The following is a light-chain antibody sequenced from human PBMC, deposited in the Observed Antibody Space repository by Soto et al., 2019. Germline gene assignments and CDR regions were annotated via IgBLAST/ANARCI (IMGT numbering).Light chain of an antibody. CDR1: QTVTSN. CDR2: GAS. CDR3: QQYNNWPPWT. Sequence: EIVMTQSPVTLSVSPGETANLSCRASQTVTSNLAWYQQKPGRSPRLLLSGASTRATGIPARFSGSGSGTEFTLTISSLQSEDFAVYYCQQYNNWPPWTFGRGTKVDIK. V-gene: IGKV3-15*01. J-gene: IGKJ1*01.